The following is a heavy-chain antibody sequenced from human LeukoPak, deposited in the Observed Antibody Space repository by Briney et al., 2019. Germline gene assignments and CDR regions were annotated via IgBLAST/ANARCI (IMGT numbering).Heavy chain of an antibody. CDR1: GGTLSCYA. D-gene: IGHD6-6*01. CDR3: ARQLYSTSSPRVFAY. V-gene: IGHV1-69*13. Sequence: ASVKVSCKASGGTLSCYAISWVRQASGQGLEWMGGIIPMFRTANYAQKFQGRVTITADESTSTAYMELSSLRSEDTAVYCCARQLYSTSSPRVFAYWGQVTLVTVSS. CDR2: IIPMFRTA. J-gene: IGHJ4*01.